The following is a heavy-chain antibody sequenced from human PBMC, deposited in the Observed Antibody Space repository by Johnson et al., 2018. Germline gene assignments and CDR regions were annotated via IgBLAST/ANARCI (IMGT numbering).Heavy chain of an antibody. J-gene: IGHJ3*02. CDR3: AKEAYYYDSGGYRDAFDI. V-gene: IGHV3-30*18. D-gene: IGHD3-22*01. CDR1: GFTFSSYG. CDR2: ISYDGSNK. Sequence: VQLVQAGGGVVEPGRTLGLSCAASGFTFSSYGMHWVRQDPGKGLEWVAVISYDGSNKYYADSVKGRFTIPKDNSKNTLYLQMNSLRAEATAVSYCAKEAYYYDSGGYRDAFDIWGQGTMVTVSS.